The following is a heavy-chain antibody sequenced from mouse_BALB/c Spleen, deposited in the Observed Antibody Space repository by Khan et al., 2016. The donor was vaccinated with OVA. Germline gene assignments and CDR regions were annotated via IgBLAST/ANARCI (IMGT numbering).Heavy chain of an antibody. CDR3: ARAGYFAWFGY. V-gene: IGHV14-1*02. Sequence: VQLQQSGAELVRPGALVKLSCRASGFNIKDYYIHWVKQRPEQGLEWIGWIDPEHVNTIYDPKFQGKASITADTSSNTAYLQLSSLTSEDTAVYYCARAGYFAWFGYWGQGTLVTVSA. CDR2: IDPEHVNT. J-gene: IGHJ3*01. D-gene: IGHD2-3*01. CDR1: GFNIKDYY.